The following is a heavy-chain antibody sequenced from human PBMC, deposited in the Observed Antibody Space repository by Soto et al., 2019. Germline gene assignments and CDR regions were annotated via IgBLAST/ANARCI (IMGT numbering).Heavy chain of an antibody. V-gene: IGHV4-4*02. CDR3: ARDNEAALNWLDP. CDR1: VDSIASSSW. D-gene: IGHD2-8*01. Sequence: PSETLSLTCAVSVDSIASSSWWTWVRQTPGKGLEWIGEIYHNGITAYNPSLKSRVTISVDKSKNQFSLKLNSVTAADTAVYYCARDNEAALNWLDPWGQGILVTVSS. CDR2: IYHNGIT. J-gene: IGHJ5*02.